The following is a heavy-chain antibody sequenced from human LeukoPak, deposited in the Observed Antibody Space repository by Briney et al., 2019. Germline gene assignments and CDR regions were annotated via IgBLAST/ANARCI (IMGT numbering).Heavy chain of an antibody. J-gene: IGHJ5*02. V-gene: IGHV1-46*01. CDR2: INPSGGST. CDR1: GYTFTNYY. CDR3: ATFKSDYDILTGYYTWFDP. Sequence: ASVKVSCKASGYTFTNYYMHWVRQAPGQGLEWMGIINPSGGSTTYAQKFQGRVTMTRDTSTSTVYMELSSLRSEDTAVYYCATFKSDYDILTGYYTWFDPWGQGTLVTVSS. D-gene: IGHD3-9*01.